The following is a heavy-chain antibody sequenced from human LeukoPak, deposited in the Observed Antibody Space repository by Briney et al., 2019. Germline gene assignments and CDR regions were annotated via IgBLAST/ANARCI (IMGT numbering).Heavy chain of an antibody. CDR2: IYYSGST. CDR3: ARGRQYSYGPFDY. Sequence: SETLSLTCTVSGGSISSYYWTWIRQPPGKGLEWIGYIYYSGSTSYNPSLKSRVSISVDTSKNQFSLKLTSVTAADTAVYYCARGRQYSYGPFDYWGQGTLVTVSS. J-gene: IGHJ4*02. D-gene: IGHD5-18*01. V-gene: IGHV4-59*01. CDR1: GGSISSYY.